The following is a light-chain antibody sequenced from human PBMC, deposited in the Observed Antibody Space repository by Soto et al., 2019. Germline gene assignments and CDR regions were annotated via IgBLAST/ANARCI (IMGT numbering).Light chain of an antibody. CDR1: SSDVGSYDL. CDR3: FSYAFSSTVV. Sequence: QSVLTQPASVSGSPGQSITISCTGTSSDVGSYDLVSWYQQYPGKAPRLMIYEGTKRPSGVSNRFSGSKSGNTASLIISGLQAEDEADYYCFSYAFSSTVVFGGGTQLTVL. CDR2: EGT. V-gene: IGLV2-23*03. J-gene: IGLJ2*01.